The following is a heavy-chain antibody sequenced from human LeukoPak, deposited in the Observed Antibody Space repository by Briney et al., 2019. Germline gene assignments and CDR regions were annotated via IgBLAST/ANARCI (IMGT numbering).Heavy chain of an antibody. CDR1: GGSISSGTYS. J-gene: IGHJ6*02. CDR2: IYHSGST. Sequence: SETLSLTCAVSGGSISSGTYSWSWIRQPPGKGLEWIGYIYHSGSTYYNPSLKSRVTISVDRSKNHFSLKLSSVTAADTAVYYCASRGDPRSSGYYHATNYYGMDVWGQGTTVTVSS. V-gene: IGHV4-30-2*01. CDR3: ASRGDPRSSGYYHATNYYGMDV. D-gene: IGHD3-22*01.